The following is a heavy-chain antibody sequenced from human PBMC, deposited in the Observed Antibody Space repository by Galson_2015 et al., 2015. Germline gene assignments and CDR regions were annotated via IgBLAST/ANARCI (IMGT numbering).Heavy chain of an antibody. V-gene: IGHV1-46*01. D-gene: IGHD6-13*01. Sequence: SVKASCKASGYTFIRYYMHWVRQAPGQGLEWVAFINPSDGSTSYAQKFQGRVTTTRDTSTSTVYMELSGLISEDTAMYYCARETPSWEFDYWGQGTLVTVSS. CDR1: GYTFIRYY. CDR3: ARETPSWEFDY. J-gene: IGHJ4*02. CDR2: INPSDGST.